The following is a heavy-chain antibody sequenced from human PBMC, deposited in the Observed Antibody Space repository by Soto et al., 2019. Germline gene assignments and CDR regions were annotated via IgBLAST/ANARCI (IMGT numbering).Heavy chain of an antibody. CDR3: AKRSSSSTFDY. Sequence: EVQLLESGGGLVQPGESLRLSCAASGFTFSSYAMSWVRQAPGNGLEWVSVISGSDDSTYYADSVKGRFTISRDNSKNTLYLQMNSLRAEDTAVYYCAKRSSSSTFDYWGHGTLVTVSS. CDR2: ISGSDDST. D-gene: IGHD6-6*01. CDR1: GFTFSSYA. V-gene: IGHV3-23*01. J-gene: IGHJ4*01.